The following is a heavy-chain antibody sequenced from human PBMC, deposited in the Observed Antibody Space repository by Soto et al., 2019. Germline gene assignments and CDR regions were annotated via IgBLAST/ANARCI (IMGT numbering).Heavy chain of an antibody. CDR3: ARDPPIPYSD. Sequence: SETLSLTCAVSGGSISSGGYSWSWIRQPPGKGLEWIGYIYHSGSTYYNPSLKSRVTISVDRSKNQFSLKLASVTTADTAVYYCARDPPIPYSDWGQGIQVTVSS. D-gene: IGHD1-26*01. V-gene: IGHV4-30-2*01. J-gene: IGHJ4*02. CDR1: GGSISSGGYS. CDR2: IYHSGST.